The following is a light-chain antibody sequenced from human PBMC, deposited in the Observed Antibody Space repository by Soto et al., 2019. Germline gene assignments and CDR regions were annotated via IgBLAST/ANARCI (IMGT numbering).Light chain of an antibody. V-gene: IGLV1-40*01. CDR1: SSNIGAGYD. CDR3: QSFDTRLNSVV. Sequence: QSMVTQPPSASGALGQRVTISCTGSSSNIGAGYDVHWYQQFPGRAPRLLIFGNNNRPSGVPDRFSGSKSGTSASLDISGLQADDEAEYYSQSFDTRLNSVVFGGGTKLTVL. J-gene: IGLJ2*01. CDR2: GNN.